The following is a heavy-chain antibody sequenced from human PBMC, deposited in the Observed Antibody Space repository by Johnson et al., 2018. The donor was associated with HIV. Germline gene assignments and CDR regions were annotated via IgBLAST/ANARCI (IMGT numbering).Heavy chain of an antibody. V-gene: IGHV3-30*04. CDR1: GFTFSSYP. CDR3: ASLGGLGGFDV. D-gene: IGHD1-26*01. Sequence: QVQLVDSGGGVVRPGGSLRLSCVVSGFTFSSYPMHWVRQAPGKGLAWVAIISYDGNNKYSADSVKGRFTISRDNSKNTLYLQRNSLTPEDTAVYYCASLGGLGGFDVWGQGTMVTVSS. CDR2: ISYDGNNK. J-gene: IGHJ3*01.